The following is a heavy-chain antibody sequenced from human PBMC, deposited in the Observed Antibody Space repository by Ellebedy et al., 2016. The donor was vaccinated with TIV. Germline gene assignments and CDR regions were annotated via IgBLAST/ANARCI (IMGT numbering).Heavy chain of an antibody. CDR3: ARALEASGSYMTPDF. V-gene: IGHV3-33*01. D-gene: IGHD3-10*01. J-gene: IGHJ4*02. CDR1: GFTFSNYG. Sequence: GESLKISXAASGFTFSNYGMHWVRQAPGKGLEWVAVIWYDGSNKYDAGSVKGRFTISRDNSKNTLYLLMNSLRAEDTAVYYCARALEASGSYMTPDFWGQGTLVTVSS. CDR2: IWYDGSNK.